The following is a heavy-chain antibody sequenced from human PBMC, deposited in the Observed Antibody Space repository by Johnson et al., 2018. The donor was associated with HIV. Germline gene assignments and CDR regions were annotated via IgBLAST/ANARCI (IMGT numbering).Heavy chain of an antibody. CDR3: AREGELDAFDV. J-gene: IGHJ3*01. D-gene: IGHD1-26*01. Sequence: YYADSVKGRFTISRDNAKNSLFLQMNSLRAEDTAVYYCAREGELDAFDVWGQGTMVTVSS. V-gene: IGHV3-11*04.